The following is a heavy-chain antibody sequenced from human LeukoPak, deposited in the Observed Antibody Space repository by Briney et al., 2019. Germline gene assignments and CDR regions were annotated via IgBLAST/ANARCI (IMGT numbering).Heavy chain of an antibody. J-gene: IGHJ4*02. Sequence: GGSLRLSCAASGFTFSGYTMAWVRQAPGKGLEWVSSITSTSSYIYYAASLKGRFTISRDNAKNSLYLQMNSLRAEDTAVYYCARGATREMFDYWGQGTLVTVSS. V-gene: IGHV3-21*01. CDR3: ARGATREMFDY. D-gene: IGHD1-26*01. CDR1: GFTFSGYT. CDR2: ITSTSSYI.